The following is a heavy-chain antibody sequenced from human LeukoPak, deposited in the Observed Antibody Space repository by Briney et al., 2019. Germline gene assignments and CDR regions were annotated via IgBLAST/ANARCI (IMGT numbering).Heavy chain of an antibody. J-gene: IGHJ6*03. CDR3: AKAAMIVVVKSYYYYMDV. Sequence: PGGSLRLSCAASGFNFDDYAMHWVRQAPGKGLEWVSGISWNSDKIGYADSVKGRFTISRDNAKKSLYLQMNSLRAEDTAVYYCAKAAMIVVVKSYYYYMDVWGKGTTVTISS. CDR2: ISWNSDKI. CDR1: GFNFDDYA. V-gene: IGHV3-9*01. D-gene: IGHD3-22*01.